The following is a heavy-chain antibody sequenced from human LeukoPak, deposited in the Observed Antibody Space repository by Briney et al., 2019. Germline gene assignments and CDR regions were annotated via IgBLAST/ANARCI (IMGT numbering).Heavy chain of an antibody. J-gene: IGHJ4*02. CDR1: GGTFSSYA. CDR3: ARTAARRFDY. Sequence: ASVKVSCKASGGTFSSYAISWVRQAPGQGLEWMGGIIPIFGTANYAQKLQGRVTMTRDTSTSTVYMELSSLRSDDTAVYYCARTAARRFDYWGQGTLVTVSS. CDR2: IIPIFGTA. D-gene: IGHD6-6*01. V-gene: IGHV1-69*05.